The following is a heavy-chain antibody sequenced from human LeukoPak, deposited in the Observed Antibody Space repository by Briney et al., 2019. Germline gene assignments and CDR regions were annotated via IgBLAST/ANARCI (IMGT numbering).Heavy chain of an antibody. Sequence: SGPALVKPTQTLTLTCTFSGFSLSTSGMCVSWIRQPPGKALEWLALIDWDDDKYYSTSLKTRLTISKDTSKNQVVLTMTNMDPVDTATYYCARIRDTSGDYSKGFFDYRGQGTLVTVSS. V-gene: IGHV2-70*01. J-gene: IGHJ4*02. CDR1: GFSLSTSGMC. CDR3: ARIRDTSGDYSKGFFDY. CDR2: IDWDDDK. D-gene: IGHD4-11*01.